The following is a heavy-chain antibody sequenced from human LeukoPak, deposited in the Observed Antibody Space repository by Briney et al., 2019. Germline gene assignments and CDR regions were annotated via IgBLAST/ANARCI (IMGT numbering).Heavy chain of an antibody. V-gene: IGHV3-23*01. D-gene: IGHD6-25*01. CDR2: INNGDSST. Sequence: GSLRLSCAASGFTSREFVMSWVRQAPGKGLEWVSTINNGDSSTYYADSVKGRFTISRDNSKNTLDLQMNGLRAEDTAVYYCARRGGGQGYGMDVWGQGTTVAVSS. J-gene: IGHJ6*02. CDR1: GFTSREFV. CDR3: ARRGGGQGYGMDV.